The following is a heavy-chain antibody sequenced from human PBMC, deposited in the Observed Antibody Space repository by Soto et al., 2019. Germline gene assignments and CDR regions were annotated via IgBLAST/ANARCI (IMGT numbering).Heavy chain of an antibody. Sequence: SVKVSCKASGGTFSSYAISWVRQAPGQGLERMGGIIPIFGTANYAQKFQGRVTITADESTSTAYMELSSLRSEDTAVYYCARDLAGYDFWSGYYTGPSYGMDVWGQGTTVTVSS. V-gene: IGHV1-69*13. J-gene: IGHJ6*02. CDR3: ARDLAGYDFWSGYYTGPSYGMDV. CDR2: IIPIFGTA. CDR1: GGTFSSYA. D-gene: IGHD3-3*01.